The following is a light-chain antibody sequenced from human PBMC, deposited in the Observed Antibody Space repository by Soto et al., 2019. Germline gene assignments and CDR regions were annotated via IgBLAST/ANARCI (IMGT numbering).Light chain of an antibody. CDR2: AAS. V-gene: IGKV1-12*02. J-gene: IGKJ4*01. Sequence: DTQMTQSPSTLSGSIGDRVTITCRASRSISNWVAWYQQKPGKAPKLLIYAASSLQSGVPSRFSGSGSGTDFTLTISSLQPEDFATYYCQQANSFPFTFGGGTKVEIK. CDR3: QQANSFPFT. CDR1: RSISNW.